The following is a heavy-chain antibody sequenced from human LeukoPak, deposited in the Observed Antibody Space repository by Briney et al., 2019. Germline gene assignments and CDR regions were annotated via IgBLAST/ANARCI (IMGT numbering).Heavy chain of an antibody. Sequence: ASVKVSCKASGYTFTGYYMHWVRQAPGQGLEWMGWINPNSGGTNYAQKFQGRVTMTRDTSISTAYMELSRLRSDDTAVYYCARETTIFGVVTIYYYYYGMDVWGQGTTVTVSS. J-gene: IGHJ6*02. CDR1: GYTFTGYY. V-gene: IGHV1-2*02. CDR3: ARETTIFGVVTIYYYYYGMDV. D-gene: IGHD3-3*01. CDR2: INPNSGGT.